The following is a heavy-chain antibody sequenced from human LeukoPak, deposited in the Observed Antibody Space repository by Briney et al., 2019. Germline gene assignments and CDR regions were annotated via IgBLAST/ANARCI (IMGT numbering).Heavy chain of an antibody. CDR1: GFTVSSNY. V-gene: IGHV3-66*01. Sequence: GGSLRLSCAASGFTVSSNYMSWVRHAPGKGLEWVSVIYSGGSTYYADSVKGRFTISRDNSKNTLTLQINSLRAEDTAVYYGAREGHYYGSGSYYNETYYFDYWGQGTLVTVSS. CDR3: AREGHYYGSGSYYNETYYFDY. J-gene: IGHJ4*02. D-gene: IGHD3-10*01. CDR2: IYSGGST.